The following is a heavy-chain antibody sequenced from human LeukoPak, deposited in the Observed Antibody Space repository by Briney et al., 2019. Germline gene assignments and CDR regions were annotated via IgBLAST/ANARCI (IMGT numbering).Heavy chain of an antibody. D-gene: IGHD5-18*01. V-gene: IGHV3-30*18. J-gene: IGHJ6*02. CDR1: GFTFSRYG. CDR3: AKDSGYSYGYDPSDVYYYGMDV. CDR2: ISYDGTDK. Sequence: GWSLRLSCEASGFTFSRYGMHSVRPARGKGLEGVSVISYDGTDKTSADSVEGRFTISRDNTKNTLYLQMSNLIAEDTAVYYCAKDSGYSYGYDPSDVYYYGMDVWGQGTTVTVSS.